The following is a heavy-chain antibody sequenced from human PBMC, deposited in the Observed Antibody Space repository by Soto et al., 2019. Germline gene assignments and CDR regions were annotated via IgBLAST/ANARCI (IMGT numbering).Heavy chain of an antibody. CDR1: GFTFSSYY. CDR3: ARERGGGFGDV. D-gene: IGHD3-10*01. J-gene: IGHJ6*02. CDR2: ITREGSST. Sequence: EVQLVESGGGLVQPGGSRRLSCAASGFTFSSYYLNWVRQAPGKGWVWVARITREGSSTTYADAVKGRFTSSRDNAKNTLYLQMNSLRAEDTAVYSCARERGGGFGDVWGQGTTVTVSS. V-gene: IGHV3-74*01.